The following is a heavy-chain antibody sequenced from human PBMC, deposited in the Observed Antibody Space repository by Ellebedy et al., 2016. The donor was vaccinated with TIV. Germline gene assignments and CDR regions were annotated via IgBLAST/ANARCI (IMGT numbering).Heavy chain of an antibody. Sequence: AASVKVSCKASGYTFTGYYMLWVRQAPGQGLEWMGWINPNSGGTNYAQKFQGRVTMTRDTSISTAYMELSRLRSDDTAMYYCARDGELGLRVSIDYWGQGTLVTVSS. D-gene: IGHD7-27*01. J-gene: IGHJ4*02. CDR1: GYTFTGYY. V-gene: IGHV1-2*02. CDR3: ARDGELGLRVSIDY. CDR2: INPNSGGT.